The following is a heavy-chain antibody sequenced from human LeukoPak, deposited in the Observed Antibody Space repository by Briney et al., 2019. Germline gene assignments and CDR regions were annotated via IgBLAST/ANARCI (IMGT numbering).Heavy chain of an antibody. J-gene: IGHJ6*02. D-gene: IGHD6-13*01. V-gene: IGHV1-18*01. Sequence: ASVKVSCKASGYTFTSYGISWVRQAPGQGLEWMGWISAYNGNTNYAQKLQGRVTMTTDTSTSTASMELSSLRSDDTAVYYCARDQGAAGTRYYYYYYGMDVWGQGTTVTVSS. CDR1: GYTFTSYG. CDR2: ISAYNGNT. CDR3: ARDQGAAGTRYYYYYYGMDV.